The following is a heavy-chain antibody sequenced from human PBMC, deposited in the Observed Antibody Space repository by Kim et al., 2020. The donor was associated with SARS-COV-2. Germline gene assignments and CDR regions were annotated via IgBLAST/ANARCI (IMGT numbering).Heavy chain of an antibody. CDR1: GFTFDDYA. Sequence: GGSLRLSCAASGFTFDDYAMHWVRQAPGKGLEWVSGISWNSGSIGYADSVKGRFTISRDNAKNSLYLQMNSLRAEDTALYYCAKSHRGAQQRGREGYGMDGWGRGTTATVSS. J-gene: IGHJ6*01. CDR3: AKSHRGAQQRGREGYGMDG. D-gene: IGHD6-13*01. CDR2: ISWNSGSI. V-gene: IGHV3-9*01.